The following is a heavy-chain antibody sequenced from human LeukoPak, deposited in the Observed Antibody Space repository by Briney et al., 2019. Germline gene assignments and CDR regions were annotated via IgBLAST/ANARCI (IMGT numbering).Heavy chain of an antibody. CDR1: GFTFSSYA. CDR2: ISYDGSNK. Sequence: GGSLRLSCAASGFTFSSYAMHWVRQAPGKGLEWVAVISYDGSNKYYADSVKGRFTISRDNSKNTLYLQMNSLRAEDTAVYYCAKDGVGAAYYYYYGMDVWGQGTTVTVSS. J-gene: IGHJ6*02. D-gene: IGHD1-26*01. CDR3: AKDGVGAAYYYYYGMDV. V-gene: IGHV3-30*04.